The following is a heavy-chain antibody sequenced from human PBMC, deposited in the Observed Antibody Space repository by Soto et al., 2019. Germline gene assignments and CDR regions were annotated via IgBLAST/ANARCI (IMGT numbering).Heavy chain of an antibody. Sequence: QVQLVQSGAEVKKPGSSVKVSCKASGGTFSSYTISWVRQAPGQGLEWMGRIIPILGIANYAQKFQGRVTITADKSTSTAYMELSSLRSEDTAVYYCASARARDIVATRVGDAFDIWGQGTMVTVSS. CDR3: ASARARDIVATRVGDAFDI. D-gene: IGHD5-12*01. CDR2: IIPILGIA. V-gene: IGHV1-69*02. J-gene: IGHJ3*02. CDR1: GGTFSSYT.